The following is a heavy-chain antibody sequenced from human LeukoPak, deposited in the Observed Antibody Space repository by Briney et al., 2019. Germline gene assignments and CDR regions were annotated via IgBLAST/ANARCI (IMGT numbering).Heavy chain of an antibody. J-gene: IGHJ3*02. V-gene: IGHV3-11*01. D-gene: IGHD1-7*01. CDR2: ISPTGTTT. CDR1: GFTFSNYD. Sequence: PGGTLRLSCAASGFTFSNYDMSWFRQAPGKGLEWISYISPTGTTTYYADSVQGRFTVSRDNAENSQFLQMNNLRADDTAIYYCARPRWELRTQYAFDIWGQGTMVSVSS. CDR3: ARPRWELRTQYAFDI.